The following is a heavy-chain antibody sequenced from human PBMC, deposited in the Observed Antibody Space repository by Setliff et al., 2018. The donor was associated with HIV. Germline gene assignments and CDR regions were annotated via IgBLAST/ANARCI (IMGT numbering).Heavy chain of an antibody. Sequence: SETLSLTCTVSGGSISSSVYYWSWIRQHPGKGLEWIGYIYSTGHTYYNPSHKSRLTMSVDTAKNRFSLKLISVTAADTAVYYCARDRALRFSKSPSFNYFDVWGQGALVTVSS. CDR2: IYSTGHT. CDR1: GGSISSSVYY. CDR3: ARDRALRFSKSPSFNYFDV. J-gene: IGHJ4*02. V-gene: IGHV4-31*03. D-gene: IGHD3-10*01.